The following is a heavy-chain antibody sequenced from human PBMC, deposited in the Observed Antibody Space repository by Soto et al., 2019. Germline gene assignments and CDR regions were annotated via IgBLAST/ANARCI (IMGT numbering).Heavy chain of an antibody. Sequence: EVQLLESGGGLVQPGGSLILACAVSGFTFSSYAMNWVRQAPGKGLEWVSVISGSGGSTYYADSVKGRFTISRDNTKNTLYLQMNSLRALDTAVSYCAKRAVGIYFDYWGQGTLVTVSS. CDR1: GFTFSSYA. J-gene: IGHJ4*02. V-gene: IGHV3-23*01. CDR3: AKRAVGIYFDY. CDR2: ISGSGGST. D-gene: IGHD6-13*01.